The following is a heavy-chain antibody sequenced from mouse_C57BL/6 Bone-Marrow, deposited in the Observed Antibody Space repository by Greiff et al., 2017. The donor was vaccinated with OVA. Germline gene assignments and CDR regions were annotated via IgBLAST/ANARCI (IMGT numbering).Heavy chain of an antibody. CDR1: GFNIKDDY. Sequence: VQLKESGAELVRPGASVKLSCTASGFNIKDDYMHWVKQRPDQGLEWIGWIDPENGDTEYASKFQGKATITADTSSNTAYLQLSSLTSEDTAVYYCTTGYNYYAMDYWGQGTSVTVSS. V-gene: IGHV14-4*01. J-gene: IGHJ4*01. CDR3: TTGYNYYAMDY. CDR2: IDPENGDT. D-gene: IGHD2-2*01.